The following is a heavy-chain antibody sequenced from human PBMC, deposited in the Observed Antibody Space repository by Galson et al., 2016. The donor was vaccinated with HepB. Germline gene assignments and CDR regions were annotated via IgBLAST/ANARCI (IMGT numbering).Heavy chain of an antibody. CDR3: ERGAIGFGEKQYSVDV. D-gene: IGHD3-10*01. J-gene: IGHJ6*02. Sequence: SAKVPCKASGYSLDNFGITWMRQAPGHGLEGMGWISGYNGHTKYAQSLPDRVTLKTDTSTNTAYLEVRSLISEDAAVYYCERGAIGFGEKQYSVDVWGQGTTVTVSS. V-gene: IGHV1-18*01. CDR1: GYSLDNFG. CDR2: ISGYNGHT.